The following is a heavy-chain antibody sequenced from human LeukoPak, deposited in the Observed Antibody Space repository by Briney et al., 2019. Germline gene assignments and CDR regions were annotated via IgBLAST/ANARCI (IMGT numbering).Heavy chain of an antibody. D-gene: IGHD5-18*01. CDR1: GFTFSSYA. V-gene: IGHV3-23*01. CDR2: ISGSGGST. J-gene: IGHJ4*02. CDR3: AKDMVQLMYYFDY. Sequence: GGSLSLSCAASGFTFSSYAMSWVRQAPGKGLEWVSAISGSGGSTYYADSVKGRFTISRDNSKNTLYLQMNSLRAEDTAVYYCAKDMVQLMYYFDYWGQGALVTVSS.